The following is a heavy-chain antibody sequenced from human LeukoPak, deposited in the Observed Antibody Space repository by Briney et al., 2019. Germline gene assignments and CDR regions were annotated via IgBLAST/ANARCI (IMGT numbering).Heavy chain of an antibody. V-gene: IGHV1-69*05. CDR1: GGTFSSYA. J-gene: IGHJ4*02. CDR2: IIPIFGTA. Sequence: ASVKVSCKASGGTFSSYAISWVRQAPGQRLEWMGGIIPIFGTANYAQKFQGRVTITTDESTSTAYMELSSLRSEDTAVYYCARDHWRGATRGFDYWGQGTLVTVSS. CDR3: ARDHWRGATRGFDY. D-gene: IGHD1-26*01.